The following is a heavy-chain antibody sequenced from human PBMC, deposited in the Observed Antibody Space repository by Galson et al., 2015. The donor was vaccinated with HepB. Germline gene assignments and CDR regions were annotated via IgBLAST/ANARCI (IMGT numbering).Heavy chain of an antibody. CDR3: ARSLGTAMAELDY. Sequence: SVKVSCKASGGTFSSYAISWVRQAPGQGLEWMGGIIPIFGTANYAQKFQGRVTITADKSTSTAYMELSSLRSEDTAVYYCARSLGTAMAELDYWGQGTLVTVSS. V-gene: IGHV1-69*06. J-gene: IGHJ4*02. CDR1: GGTFSSYA. CDR2: IIPIFGTA. D-gene: IGHD5-18*01.